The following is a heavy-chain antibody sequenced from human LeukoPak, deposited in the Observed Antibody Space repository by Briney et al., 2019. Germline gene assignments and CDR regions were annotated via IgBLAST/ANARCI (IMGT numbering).Heavy chain of an antibody. CDR2: INPNSGGT. V-gene: IGHV1-2*02. CDR1: GYTFTDHF. CDR3: ARDLITGNANPLPRGDY. J-gene: IGHJ4*02. Sequence: GASVKVSCKASGYTFTDHFMQWVRHAPGQGLEWMGWINPNSGGTNYAQKFQGRVTMTRDTSISTAYMELNRLRSDDTAIYYCARDLITGNANPLPRGDYWGQGTLVTVSS. D-gene: IGHD1-14*01.